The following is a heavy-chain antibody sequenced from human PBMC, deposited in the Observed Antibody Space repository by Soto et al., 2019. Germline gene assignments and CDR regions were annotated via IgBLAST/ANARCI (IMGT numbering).Heavy chain of an antibody. CDR2: LYDVDGT. CDR3: ASWLEREHAYDI. D-gene: IGHD1-1*01. V-gene: IGHV3-53*01. Sequence: PGGSLRLSCAALGPTVRGKKYITWVRQATGKGLEWVSALYDVDGTYYADSAKGRFTISRDNSNNIIYLQMNSLGPDDTAVYYCASWLEREHAYDIWGLGTMVTVSS. CDR1: GPTVRGKKY. J-gene: IGHJ3*02.